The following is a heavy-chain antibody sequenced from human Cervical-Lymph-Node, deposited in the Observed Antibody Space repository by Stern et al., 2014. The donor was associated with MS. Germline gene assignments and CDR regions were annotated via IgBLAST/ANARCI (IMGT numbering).Heavy chain of an antibody. CDR3: ARDRNTIRDYHNGMDV. D-gene: IGHD5-24*01. V-gene: IGHV1-69*09. CDR1: GGTFSSYA. CDR2: IIPILGIG. J-gene: IGHJ6*02. Sequence: QVQLGQSGAEVKKPGSSVKVSCKASGGTFSSYALNWVRQAPGQGLEWMGRIIPILGIGNYAQKFQGRVTITADKSTTSAYMELSSLKSEDTAVYYCARDRNTIRDYHNGMDVWGQGTTVPVSS.